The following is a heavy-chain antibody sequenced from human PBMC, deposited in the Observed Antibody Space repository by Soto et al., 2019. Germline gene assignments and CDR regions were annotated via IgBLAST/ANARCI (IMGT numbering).Heavy chain of an antibody. CDR3: ATDIHATWLLNS. Sequence: HPGXSLRLSCAASGFTLSGETLYWVHQAPGKGLEWVALIAPDGSQIYYADSVKGRFTISRDNSKSTLSLQMDSLRAEDTSLYLCATDIHATWLLNSWGQGTLVTVSS. V-gene: IGHV3-30-3*01. D-gene: IGHD2-2*02. CDR2: IAPDGSQI. CDR1: GFTLSGET. J-gene: IGHJ4*02.